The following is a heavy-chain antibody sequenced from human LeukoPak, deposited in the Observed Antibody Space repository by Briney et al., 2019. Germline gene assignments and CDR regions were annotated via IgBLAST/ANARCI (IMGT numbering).Heavy chain of an antibody. D-gene: IGHD6-19*01. CDR3: ARGSGWYFRWFDP. V-gene: IGHV4-34*01. CDR1: GGSFSGYY. J-gene: IGHJ5*02. CDR2: INHSGST. Sequence: SETLSLTCAVYGGSFSGYYWSWIRQPPGKGLEWIGEINHSGSTNYNPSLKSRVTISVDTSRNQFSLKLSSVTAADTAVYYCARGSGWYFRWFDPWGQGTLVTVSS.